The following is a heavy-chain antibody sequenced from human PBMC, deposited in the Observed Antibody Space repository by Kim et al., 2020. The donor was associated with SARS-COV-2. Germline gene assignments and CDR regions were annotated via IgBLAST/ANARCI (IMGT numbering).Heavy chain of an antibody. CDR3: ARGTHHSCYGGCWFDP. CDR2: IYYSGST. CDR1: GGSISSYY. D-gene: IGHD2-15*01. Sequence: SETLSLTCTVSGGSISSYYWSWIRQPPGKGLEWIGYIYYSGSTNYNPSLKSRVTMSVDTSKNHFSLKLTSVTAADTAVYYCARGTHHSCYGGCWFDPWGQGTLVTVSS. V-gene: IGHV4-59*01. J-gene: IGHJ5*02.